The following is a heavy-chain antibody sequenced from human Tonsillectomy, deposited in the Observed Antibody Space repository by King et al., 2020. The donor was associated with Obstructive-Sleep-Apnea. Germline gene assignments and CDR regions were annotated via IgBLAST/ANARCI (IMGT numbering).Heavy chain of an antibody. J-gene: IGHJ4*02. D-gene: IGHD2-8*01. V-gene: IGHV3-30*02. CDR3: AKDVMGSADY. CDR1: GFTFNSYA. CDR2: IRSDGSDK. Sequence: VQLVESGGGVVQPGGSLTISCAASGFTFNSYAMHWVRQAPGKGREWVAFIRSDGSDKYYADSVRGRFTISRDNFKNTLYLQMNSLRAEDTAVYYCAKDVMGSADYWGQGTLVTVSS.